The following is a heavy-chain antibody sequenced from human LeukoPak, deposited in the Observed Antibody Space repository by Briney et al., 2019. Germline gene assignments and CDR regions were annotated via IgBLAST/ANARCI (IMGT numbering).Heavy chain of an antibody. V-gene: IGHV1-18*01. CDR1: GYTFTSYG. D-gene: IGHD6-6*01. CDR3: ARGFPHVPYSSSSLDYYYYYMDV. J-gene: IGHJ6*03. Sequence: ASVKVSCKASGYTFTSYGISWVRQAPGQGLEWMGWISAYNGNTNYAQKLQGRVTITRNTSISTAYMELSSLRSEDTAVYYCARGFPHVPYSSSSLDYYYYYMDVWGKGTTVTVSS. CDR2: ISAYNGNT.